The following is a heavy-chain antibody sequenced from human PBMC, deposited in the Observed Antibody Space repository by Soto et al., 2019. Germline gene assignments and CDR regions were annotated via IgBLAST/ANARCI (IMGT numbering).Heavy chain of an antibody. CDR2: IYSSGNT. D-gene: IGHD2-2*03. Sequence: SETLSLTCTVSGGSVSSSSYSWGWIRQSPGKGLEWIGTIYSSGNTYYNPSLLSRVTISVDTSKNEFSVRLSSVTAADTAVYYCARLNGYCISTNCHGYYGMDVWGQGTTVTVSS. V-gene: IGHV4-39*01. CDR1: GGSVSSSSYS. J-gene: IGHJ6*02. CDR3: ARLNGYCISTNCHGYYGMDV.